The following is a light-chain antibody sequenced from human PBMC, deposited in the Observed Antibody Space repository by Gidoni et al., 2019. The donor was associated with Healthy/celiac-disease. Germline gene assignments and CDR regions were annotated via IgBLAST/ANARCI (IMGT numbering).Light chain of an antibody. CDR3: QQYNNWPRT. Sequence: ELVMTQSPATPSVSPGERATLSCRASQSVSSNLAWYQQKPGQAPRLLIYGASTRATGIPARFSGSGSGTEFTLTISSLQSEDFAVYYCQQYNNWPRTFGQGTKVEIK. CDR2: GAS. J-gene: IGKJ1*01. CDR1: QSVSSN. V-gene: IGKV3-15*01.